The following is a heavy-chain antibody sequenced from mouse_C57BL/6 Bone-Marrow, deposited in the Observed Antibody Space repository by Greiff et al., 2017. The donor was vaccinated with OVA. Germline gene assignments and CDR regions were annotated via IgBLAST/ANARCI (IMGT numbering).Heavy chain of an antibody. CDR1: GFNIKDYY. Sequence: VQLQQSGAELVKPGASVKLSCTASGFNIKDYYMHWVKQRTEQGLEWIGRIDPEDGETKYAPKFQGKATITADTSSNTAYLQLSSLTSEDTAVYYCATLSSGSSYCWYFGVWGTETTVTVSS. D-gene: IGHD1-1*01. CDR3: ATLSSGSSYCWYFGV. CDR2: IDPEDGET. J-gene: IGHJ1*03. V-gene: IGHV14-2*01.